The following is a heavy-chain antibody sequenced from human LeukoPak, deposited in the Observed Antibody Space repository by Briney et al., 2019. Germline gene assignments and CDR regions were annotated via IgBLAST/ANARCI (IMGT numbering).Heavy chain of an antibody. V-gene: IGHV3-48*01. Sequence: GGSLRLSCAASGFTFSSYAMSWVRQAPGKGLEWVSAISSSSSTIYYADSVKGRFTISRDNAKNSVYLQMNSLRAEDTAVYYCAREAGTNYYFYMDVWGKGTTVTVSS. CDR2: ISSSSSTI. CDR3: AREAGTNYYFYMDV. D-gene: IGHD1-7*01. J-gene: IGHJ6*03. CDR1: GFTFSSYA.